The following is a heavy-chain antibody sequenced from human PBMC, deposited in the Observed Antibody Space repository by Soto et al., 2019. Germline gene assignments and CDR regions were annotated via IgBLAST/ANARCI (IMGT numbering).Heavy chain of an antibody. J-gene: IGHJ4*02. CDR3: ATDSDSGGFDY. Sequence: QVQLVESGGGVVQPGTSLRVSCAASGFTFSSSGMHWVRQAPGKGLEWVTVISYDGINRYYADSVKGRFTISRDNSKTTLYLQMNSLRAEDTAVYYWATDSDSGGFDYWGQGTLVTVSS. D-gene: IGHD2-15*01. V-gene: IGHV3-30*03. CDR1: GFTFSSSG. CDR2: ISYDGINR.